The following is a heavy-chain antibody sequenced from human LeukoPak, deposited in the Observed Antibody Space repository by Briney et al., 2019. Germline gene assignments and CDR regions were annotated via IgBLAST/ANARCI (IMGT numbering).Heavy chain of an antibody. CDR1: GYTFTSYA. J-gene: IGHJ4*02. D-gene: IGHD5-24*01. CDR3: ARMEMATAIFDY. CDR2: ISAYNGNT. V-gene: IGHV1-18*01. Sequence: ASVKVSCKASGYTFTSYAITWVRQAPGQGLEWMGWISAYNGNTNYAQNLQGRVTMTTDTSTSTAYMELRSLRSDDTAMYYCARMEMATAIFDYWGRGTLVTVSS.